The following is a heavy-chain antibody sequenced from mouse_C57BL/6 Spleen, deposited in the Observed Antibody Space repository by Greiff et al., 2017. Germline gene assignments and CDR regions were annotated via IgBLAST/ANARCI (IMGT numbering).Heavy chain of an antibody. Sequence: VQLQQPGAELVKPGASVTLSCKASGYTFTSYWMHWVHQSPGQGLEWIGMIHPNSGSTYYNERFKSKATLTVDKSSSTAYMQLSSLTSEDSAVYYCARGGGYYAMDDWGQGTSVTVSS. V-gene: IGHV1-64*01. CDR2: IHPNSGST. CDR1: GYTFTSYW. J-gene: IGHJ4*01. CDR3: ARGGGYYAMDD.